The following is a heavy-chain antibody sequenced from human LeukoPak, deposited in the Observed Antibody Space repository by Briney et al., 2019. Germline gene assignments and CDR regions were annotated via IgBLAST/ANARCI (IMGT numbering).Heavy chain of an antibody. Sequence: SETLSLTCTVSGGSISGDYWSWIRQPAGKGLEWIGRIYSSGRTDYNPSLKSRVTMSVDTSKNQFSLRLTSVTAADTAVYYCARGASGDNWFDPWGQGTLVTVSS. CDR3: ARGASGDNWFDP. J-gene: IGHJ5*02. V-gene: IGHV4-4*07. D-gene: IGHD1-26*01. CDR1: GGSISGDY. CDR2: IYSSGRT.